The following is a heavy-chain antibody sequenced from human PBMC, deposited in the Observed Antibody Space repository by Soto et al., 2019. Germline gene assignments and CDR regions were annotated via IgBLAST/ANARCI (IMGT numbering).Heavy chain of an antibody. Sequence: VQLVESGGGLVKPGGSLRLSCAASGFTFSSYSMNWVRQAPGKGLEWVSSISSSSSYIYYADSVKGRFTISRDNAKNSLYLQMNSLRAEDTAVYYCARDLDTIFHPTAFDIWGQGTMVTVSS. J-gene: IGHJ3*02. CDR2: ISSSSSYI. D-gene: IGHD3-9*01. V-gene: IGHV3-21*01. CDR3: ARDLDTIFHPTAFDI. CDR1: GFTFSSYS.